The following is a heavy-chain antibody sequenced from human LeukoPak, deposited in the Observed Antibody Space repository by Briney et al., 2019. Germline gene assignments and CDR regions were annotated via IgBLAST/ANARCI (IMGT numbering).Heavy chain of an antibody. CDR2: IYSHENT. J-gene: IGHJ3*02. D-gene: IGHD6-6*01. Sequence: SETLSLTCTVSGGSIIGHYWSWIRQSPGKELEWIAYIYSHENTNYSPSPNGRATISEDTSKNQVSLKVRSVTAADTAVYYCARSRRAARHNDAFDIWGQGTMVTVSS. CDR1: GGSIIGHY. V-gene: IGHV4-4*09. CDR3: ARSRRAARHNDAFDI.